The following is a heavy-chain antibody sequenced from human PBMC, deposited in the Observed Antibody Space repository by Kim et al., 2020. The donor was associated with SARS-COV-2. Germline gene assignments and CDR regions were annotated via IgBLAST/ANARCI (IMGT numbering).Heavy chain of an antibody. CDR2: ISYDGSNK. CDR3: ARAARGIAILTGYYVLAYYYYGMDD. Sequence: VISYDGSNKYSADSVKGRFTISRDNSKNTLYLQMNSLRAEYTAVYYCARAARGIAILTGYYVLAYYYYGMDDWGKGNTVTVSS. J-gene: IGHJ6*04. V-gene: IGHV3-33*05. D-gene: IGHD3-9*01.